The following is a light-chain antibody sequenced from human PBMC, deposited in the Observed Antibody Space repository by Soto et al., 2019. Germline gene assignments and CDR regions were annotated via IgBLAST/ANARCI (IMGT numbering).Light chain of an antibody. CDR3: SAYTVSSTRI. CDR2: EVS. V-gene: IGLV2-14*01. CDR1: STDVGAYNY. J-gene: IGLJ1*01. Sequence: QSALTQPASVSGSPGQSITISCTGSSTDVGAYNYVSWYQQYPGKAPKLMIFEVSNRPSGVSNRFSGSKSANTASLTISGLQAEDEADYYCSAYTVSSTRIFGTGTKLTVL.